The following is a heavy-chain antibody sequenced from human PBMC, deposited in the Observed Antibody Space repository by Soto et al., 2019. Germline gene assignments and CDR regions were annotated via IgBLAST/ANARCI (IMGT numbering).Heavy chain of an antibody. J-gene: IGHJ6*02. CDR2: IDPSDSYT. D-gene: IGHD2-2*01. V-gene: IGHV5-10-1*01. Sequence: PGESLKISCXGSGYSFTSYWISWVRQMPGKGLEWMGRIDPSDSYTNYSPSFQGHVTISADKSISTAYLQWSSLKASDTAMYYCARTLLRPYYYYYGMDVWGQGTTVTVS. CDR1: GYSFTSYW. CDR3: ARTLLRPYYYYYGMDV.